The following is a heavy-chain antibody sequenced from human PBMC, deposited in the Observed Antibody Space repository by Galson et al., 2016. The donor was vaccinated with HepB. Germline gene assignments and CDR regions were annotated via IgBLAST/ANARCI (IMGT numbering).Heavy chain of an antibody. CDR3: ATVGQKWELMS. Sequence: SLRLSCAASGFSFSNYWMSWVRQSPGKGLEWVANIKQDGSENYYVDSVKGRFTISRDNAKNTLYVQMNSLRADDTAVYYCATVGQKWELMSWGQGTLVTVSS. D-gene: IGHD1-26*01. J-gene: IGHJ5*02. CDR1: GFSFSNYW. V-gene: IGHV3-7*01. CDR2: IKQDGSEN.